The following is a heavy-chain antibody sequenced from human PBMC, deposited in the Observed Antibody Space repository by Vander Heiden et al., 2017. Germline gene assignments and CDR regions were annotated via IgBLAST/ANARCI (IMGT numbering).Heavy chain of an antibody. CDR3: ASRITMVRGFMDV. V-gene: IGHV4-39*01. Sequence: QMQLQESGPGLVKPSETLSLTCTGSGGSIRSSSYYWGWIRQPPGKGLEWIGSIYYSGSTYYNPSLKSRVTISVDTSKNQFSLKLSSVTAADTAVYYCASRITMVRGFMDVWGQGTTVTVSS. D-gene: IGHD3-10*01. J-gene: IGHJ6*02. CDR1: GGSIRSSSYY. CDR2: IYYSGST.